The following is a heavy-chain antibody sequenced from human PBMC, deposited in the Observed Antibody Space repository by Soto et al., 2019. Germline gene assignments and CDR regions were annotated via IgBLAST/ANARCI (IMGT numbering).Heavy chain of an antibody. V-gene: IGHV3-23*01. CDR1: GFTFSSYA. J-gene: IGHJ4*02. CDR2: ISGSGGST. D-gene: IGHD5-18*01. CDR3: AKDRPWIQLWLPGSYFDY. Sequence: PGGSLRLSCAASGFTFSSYAMSWVRQAPGKGLEWVSAISGSGGSTYYADSVKGRFTISRDNSKNTLYLQMNSLRAEDTAVYYCAKDRPWIQLWLPGSYFDYWGQGTLVTAPQ.